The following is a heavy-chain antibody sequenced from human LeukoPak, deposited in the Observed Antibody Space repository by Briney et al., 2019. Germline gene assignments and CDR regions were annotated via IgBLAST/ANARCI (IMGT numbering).Heavy chain of an antibody. J-gene: IGHJ6*03. CDR3: ARGIEYGDYPVPPNYYYMDV. CDR2: IIPIFGTA. Sequence: GASVKVSCKASGGTFSSYAISWVRQAPGQGLEWMGGIIPIFGTANYAQKFQGRVTITADKSTSTAYMELSSLRSEDTAVYYCARGIEYGDYPVPPNYYYMDVWGKGTTVTISS. V-gene: IGHV1-69*06. D-gene: IGHD4-17*01. CDR1: GGTFSSYA.